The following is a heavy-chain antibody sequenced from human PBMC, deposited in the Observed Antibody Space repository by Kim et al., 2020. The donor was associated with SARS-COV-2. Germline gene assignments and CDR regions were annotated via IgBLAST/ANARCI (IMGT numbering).Heavy chain of an antibody. V-gene: IGHV4-4*02. D-gene: IGHD3-3*01. CDR3: ARGDDFWSGYVD. Sequence: PSLTSRVTISVDKSKQLFSLKLSSVTAADTAVYYCARGDDFWSGYVDWGQGTLVTVSS. J-gene: IGHJ4*02.